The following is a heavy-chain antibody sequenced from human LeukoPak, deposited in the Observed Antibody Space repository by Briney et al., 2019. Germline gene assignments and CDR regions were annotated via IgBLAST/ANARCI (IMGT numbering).Heavy chain of an antibody. V-gene: IGHV3-21*01. CDR1: GFTFSSYS. Sequence: PGGSLRLSCAASGFTFSSYSMNWVRQAPGKGLEWVSSISSSSSYIYYADSVKGRFTISRDNAKNSLYLQMNSLRAEDTAVYYCARDGVIAAGPLAFDIWGQGTMVTVSS. CDR3: ARDGVIAAGPLAFDI. CDR2: ISSSSSYI. J-gene: IGHJ3*02. D-gene: IGHD6-13*01.